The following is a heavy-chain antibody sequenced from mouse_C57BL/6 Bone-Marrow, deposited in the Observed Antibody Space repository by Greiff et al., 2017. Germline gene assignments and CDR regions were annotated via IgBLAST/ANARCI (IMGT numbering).Heavy chain of an antibody. CDR2: ISSGSSTI. CDR1: GFTFSDYG. Sequence: EVKLKESGGGLVKPGGSLKLSCAASGFTFSDYGMHWVRQAPEKGLEWVAYISSGSSTIYYADTVKGRFTISRDNAKNTLFLQMTSLRSEDTAMYYCARGYYSNFLYAMDYWGQGTSVTVSS. J-gene: IGHJ4*01. D-gene: IGHD2-5*01. V-gene: IGHV5-17*01. CDR3: ARGYYSNFLYAMDY.